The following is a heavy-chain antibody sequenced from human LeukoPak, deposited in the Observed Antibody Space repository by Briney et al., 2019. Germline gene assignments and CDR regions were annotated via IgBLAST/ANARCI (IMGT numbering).Heavy chain of an antibody. J-gene: IGHJ4*02. D-gene: IGHD3-22*01. Sequence: GGSLRLSCAVSGITLSNYGMSWVRQAPGKGLERVAGISDSGGSTNYADSVKGRFTISRDNPKNTLYLQMNSLRAEGTAVYFCAKRGVVIRVILVGFHKEAYYFDSWGQGALVTVSS. CDR3: AKRGVVIRVILVGFHKEAYYFDS. CDR2: ISDSGGST. CDR1: GITLSNYG. V-gene: IGHV3-23*01.